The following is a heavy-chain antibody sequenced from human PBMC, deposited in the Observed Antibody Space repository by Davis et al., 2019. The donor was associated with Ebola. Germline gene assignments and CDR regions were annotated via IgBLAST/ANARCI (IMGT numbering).Heavy chain of an antibody. CDR2: IIPIFGTA. Sequence: SVQVSCKASGGTFSSYAISWVRQAPGQGLEWMGGIIPIFGTANYAQKFQGRVTITADESTSTAYMELSSLGSEDTAVYYCARDGGTSVLNGMDVWGQGTTVTVSS. J-gene: IGHJ6*02. D-gene: IGHD3-16*01. CDR3: ARDGGTSVLNGMDV. V-gene: IGHV1-69*13. CDR1: GGTFSSYA.